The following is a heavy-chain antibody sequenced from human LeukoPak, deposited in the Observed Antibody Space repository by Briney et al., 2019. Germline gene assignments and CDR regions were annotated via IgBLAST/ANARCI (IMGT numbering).Heavy chain of an antibody. D-gene: IGHD3-3*01. CDR1: GYSISSGYY. CDR2: IYQSGST. CDR3: AREIGGYFDY. V-gene: IGHV4-38-2*01. Sequence: SETLSLTCAVSGYSISSGYYWGLSRHPPGQGLEWIGSIYQSGSTYYNPSLKSRVTISVDTSKNQFSLKLSSVTAADTAVYYCAREIGGYFDYWGQGTLVTVSS. J-gene: IGHJ4*02.